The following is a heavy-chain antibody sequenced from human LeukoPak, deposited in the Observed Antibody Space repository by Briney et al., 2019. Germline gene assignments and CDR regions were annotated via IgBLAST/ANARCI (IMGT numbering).Heavy chain of an antibody. J-gene: IGHJ4*02. V-gene: IGHV3-33*01. Sequence: PGRSLRLSCAASGFIFSTYGMHWVRQAPGKGLEWVAVIWYDGSIKYYADSVKDRFTISRDNSKNTLYLQVNSPRAEDTGVYYCARAVGPYDYWGQGTLVTVSS. CDR1: GFIFSTYG. CDR2: IWYDGSIK. D-gene: IGHD3-10*01. CDR3: ARAVGPYDY.